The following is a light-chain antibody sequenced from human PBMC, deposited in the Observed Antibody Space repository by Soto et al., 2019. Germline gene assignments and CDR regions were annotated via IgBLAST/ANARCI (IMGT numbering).Light chain of an antibody. CDR3: QQYHIWLT. CDR1: QSVKSN. Sequence: EVVLTQSPATLSVSPGERGTLSCRASQSVKSNLAWYQQKPGQAPRLLIYDASNRATGIPARFSGSGSGTEFTLTLSSLQSEDFAIYYCQQYHIWLTFGGGTKVDIK. J-gene: IGKJ4*01. CDR2: DAS. V-gene: IGKV3-15*01.